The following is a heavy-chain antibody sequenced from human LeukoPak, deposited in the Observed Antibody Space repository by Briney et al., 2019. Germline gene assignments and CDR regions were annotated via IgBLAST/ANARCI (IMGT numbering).Heavy chain of an antibody. Sequence: GGSLRLSCAASGFTFSSYSMNWVRQAPGKGLEWVSSISSSSSCIYYADSVKGRFTISRDNAKNSLYLQMNSLRAEDTAVYYCARPLGIAVAGPSRRSYGMDVWGQGTTVTVSS. CDR2: ISSSSSCI. CDR3: ARPLGIAVAGPSRRSYGMDV. J-gene: IGHJ6*02. CDR1: GFTFSSYS. V-gene: IGHV3-21*01. D-gene: IGHD6-19*01.